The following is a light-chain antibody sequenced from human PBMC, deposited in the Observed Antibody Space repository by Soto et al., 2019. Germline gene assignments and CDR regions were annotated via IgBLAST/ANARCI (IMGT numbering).Light chain of an antibody. CDR2: GNT. CDR3: PSYSSSLTGSI. CDR1: SSNLGRGFD. V-gene: IGLV1-40*01. Sequence: QSVLTQPPSVSGAPGQRVTISCTGSSSNLGRGFDVHWYQHVPGKAPNLLLYGNTLRPSGVPDRFSGSKSGSSASLATTGLQEEDAADYCHPSYSSSLTGSIFGAGTKLTVL. J-gene: IGLJ2*01.